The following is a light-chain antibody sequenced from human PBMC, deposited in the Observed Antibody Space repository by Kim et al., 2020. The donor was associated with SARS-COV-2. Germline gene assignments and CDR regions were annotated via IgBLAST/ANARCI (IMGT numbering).Light chain of an antibody. Sequence: QSALTQPRSVSGSLGQSVTISCTGTSSDVGAYNYVSWYQQHPGKAPKLLILDVTKRPSGVPDRFSGSKSGNTASLTIPGLQADDETDYYCCSNAGRYTWVFGGGTQLTVL. J-gene: IGLJ3*02. V-gene: IGLV2-11*01. CDR2: DVT. CDR1: SSDVGAYNY. CDR3: CSNAGRYTWV.